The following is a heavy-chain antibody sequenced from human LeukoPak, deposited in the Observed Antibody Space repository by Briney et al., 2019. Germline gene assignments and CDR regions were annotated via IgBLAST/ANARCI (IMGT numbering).Heavy chain of an antibody. V-gene: IGHV1-2*02. CDR2: INPNSGGT. Sequence: ASVKVSCKASGYTFTGYYMHWVRQAPGQGLEWMGWINPNSGGTNYAQKFQGRVTMTRDTSISTAYMELSRLRSDDTAVYYCARKRSSSSGRGNWFDPWGQGTLVTVSS. D-gene: IGHD6-13*01. CDR3: ARKRSSSSGRGNWFDP. J-gene: IGHJ5*02. CDR1: GYTFTGYY.